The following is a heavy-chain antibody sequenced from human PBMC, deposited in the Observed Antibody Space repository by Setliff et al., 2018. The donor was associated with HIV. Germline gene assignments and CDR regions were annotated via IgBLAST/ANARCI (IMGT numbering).Heavy chain of an antibody. CDR1: GGSIISYNYY. CDR2: VYYSGGS. V-gene: IGHV4-39*01. CDR3: AKKYYDFWSGQTDV. J-gene: IGHJ6*04. D-gene: IGHD3-3*01. Sequence: NPSETLSLTCTVSGGSIISYNYYWSWIRQSPGKGLEWIGSVYYSGGSYYNPSLKSRISMSVDMSKDQFSLSLTSVSAADTAVYYCAKKYYDFWSGQTDVWDKGTTVTVSS.